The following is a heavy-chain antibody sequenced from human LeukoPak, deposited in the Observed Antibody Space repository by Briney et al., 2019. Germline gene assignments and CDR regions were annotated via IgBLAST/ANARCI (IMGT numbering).Heavy chain of an antibody. D-gene: IGHD1-26*01. CDR1: GGSVSSYY. Sequence: SETLSLVCTVSGGSVSSYYWHWIRQPPGKGLEWIGDVYYNGNTNNNPSLKSRVTIELDTSKNQFSLRLKSVTAADTAVYYCARDRSGSYDWGPGILVTVSP. CDR3: ARDRSGSYD. J-gene: IGHJ4*02. V-gene: IGHV4-59*02. CDR2: VYYNGNT.